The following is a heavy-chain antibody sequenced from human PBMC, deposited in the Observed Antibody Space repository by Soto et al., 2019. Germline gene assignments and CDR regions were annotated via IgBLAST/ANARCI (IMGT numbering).Heavy chain of an antibody. D-gene: IGHD2-2*02. CDR3: ARARVQVLYGKPYFDS. V-gene: IGHV4-31*03. CDR2: IYHSGNT. CDR1: GGSITTGGSY. Sequence: QVQLQESGPGLVKPSQTLSLTCTVSGGSITTGGSYWSWIRQHPGKGLEWIGNIYHSGNTYYNPSLMSRLTISVETSKNHLSLMVDSVTAADTAVYYCARARVQVLYGKPYFDSWGQGTLVTVSS. J-gene: IGHJ4*02.